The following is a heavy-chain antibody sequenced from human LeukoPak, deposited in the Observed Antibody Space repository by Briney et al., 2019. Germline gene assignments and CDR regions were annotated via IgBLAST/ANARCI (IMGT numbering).Heavy chain of an antibody. J-gene: IGHJ3*02. CDR1: GFTFSSYA. CDR3: AREGRWPRAFEI. D-gene: IGHD5-12*01. CDR2: ISYDGSNK. Sequence: PGRSLRLSCAASGFTFSSYAMHWVRQAPGKGLEWVAVISYDGSNKYYADSVKGRFTISRDNSKNTLYLQMNSLRAEDTAVYYCAREGRWPRAFEIWGQGTMVTVSS. V-gene: IGHV3-30-3*01.